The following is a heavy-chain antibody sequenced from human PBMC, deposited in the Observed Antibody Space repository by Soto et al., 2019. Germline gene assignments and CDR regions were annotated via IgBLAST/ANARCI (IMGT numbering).Heavy chain of an antibody. D-gene: IGHD2-15*01. CDR1: GGTFSSYT. CDR2: IIPILGIA. V-gene: IGHV1-69*04. Sequence: SVKVSCKASGGTFSSYTISWVRQAPGQGLEWMGRIIPILGIANYAQKFQGRVTITADKSTSTAYMELSSLRSEDTAVYYCAREHCSGGSCKGHTFGAFDIWGQGTMVTVSS. CDR3: AREHCSGGSCKGHTFGAFDI. J-gene: IGHJ3*02.